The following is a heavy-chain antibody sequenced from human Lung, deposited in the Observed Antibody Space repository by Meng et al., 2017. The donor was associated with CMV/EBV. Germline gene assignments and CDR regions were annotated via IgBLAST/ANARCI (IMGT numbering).Heavy chain of an antibody. D-gene: IGHD3-10*01. CDR2: IGTAGDT. Sequence: GGSXRLXCAACGFTFSSYDMHWVRQATGKGLEWVSTIGTAGDTYYPGSVKGQFTISRENAKNSLYLQMNSLRAEDTAVYYCARSPMVRGVILMVHFDYWGQGTXVTVAS. J-gene: IGHJ4*02. V-gene: IGHV3-13*03. CDR1: GFTFSSYD. CDR3: ARSPMVRGVILMVHFDY.